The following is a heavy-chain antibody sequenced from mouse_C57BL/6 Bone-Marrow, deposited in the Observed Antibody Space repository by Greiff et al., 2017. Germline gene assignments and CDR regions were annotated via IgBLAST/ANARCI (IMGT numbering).Heavy chain of an antibody. J-gene: IGHJ2*01. CDR1: GYTFTSYW. CDR3: ARSPYYSNTGDY. Sequence: QVQLQQPGAELVKPGASVKLSCKASGYTFTSYWMQWVKQRPGQGLEWIGEIDPSDSYTNYNQKFKGKATLTVDTSSSTAYMQLSSLTSEDSAVYYCARSPYYSNTGDYWGQGTTRTVSS. CDR2: IDPSDSYT. V-gene: IGHV1-50*01. D-gene: IGHD2-5*01.